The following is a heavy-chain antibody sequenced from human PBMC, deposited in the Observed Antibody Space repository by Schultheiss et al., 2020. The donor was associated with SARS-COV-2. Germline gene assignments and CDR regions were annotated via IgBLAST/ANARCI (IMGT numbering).Heavy chain of an antibody. CDR3: AKDGSNSCYRELDY. D-gene: IGHD2-2*02. J-gene: IGHJ4*02. CDR1: GFTFGNFA. CDR2: ISDSGDST. V-gene: IGHV3-23*01. Sequence: GGSLRLSCAASGFTFGNFAMSWVRQAPGKGLEWVSTISDSGDSTYYADSVKGRFTISRDNSKNTLYLQMNSLRAEDTAVYYCAKDGSNSCYRELDYWGQGALVTVSS.